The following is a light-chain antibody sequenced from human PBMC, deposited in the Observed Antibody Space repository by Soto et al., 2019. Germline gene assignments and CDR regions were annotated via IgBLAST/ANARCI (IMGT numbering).Light chain of an antibody. Sequence: EIVLTQSPGTLSLSPGERATLSCRASQSVSSSYVAWYQLKPGQAPRLFIYGASSRATGIPDRFSGSGSGTDFSLSISSLQSEDFAVYYCQQYNNWPWTFGQGTKVGIK. CDR1: QSVSSSY. CDR2: GAS. J-gene: IGKJ1*01. V-gene: IGKV3-20*01. CDR3: QQYNNWPWT.